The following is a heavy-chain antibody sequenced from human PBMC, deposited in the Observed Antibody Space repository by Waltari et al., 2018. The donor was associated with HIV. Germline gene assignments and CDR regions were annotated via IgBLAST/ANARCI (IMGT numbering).Heavy chain of an antibody. Sequence: QVQLVESGGGVVQPGRSLRLSCAASGFPFSSYGMPWVRQAPGKGLEWCACISYDGSNKYYADSVKGRFTISRDNSKNTLYLQMNSLRAEDTAVYYCAKDARFLDLDYYYGMDVWGQGTTVTVSS. CDR1: GFPFSSYG. CDR3: AKDARFLDLDYYYGMDV. V-gene: IGHV3-30*18. CDR2: ISYDGSNK. J-gene: IGHJ6*02. D-gene: IGHD3-3*01.